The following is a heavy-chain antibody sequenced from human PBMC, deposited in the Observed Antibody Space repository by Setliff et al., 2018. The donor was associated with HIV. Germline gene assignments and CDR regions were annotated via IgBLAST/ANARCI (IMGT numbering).Heavy chain of an antibody. CDR2: IYPSDSDT. D-gene: IGHD3-9*01. V-gene: IGHV5-51*01. CDR1: GDKFTNYW. J-gene: IGHJ5*02. CDR3: ARRGYYDILTGYYSPWFDP. Sequence: PGESLKISCKDSGDKFTNYWLGWVRQMPGKGLEWIGVIYPSDSDTRYSPSFKGQVTISADRSINTAYLQWSSLRDSDTAMYYCARRGYYDILTGYYSPWFDPWGQGTLVTVSS.